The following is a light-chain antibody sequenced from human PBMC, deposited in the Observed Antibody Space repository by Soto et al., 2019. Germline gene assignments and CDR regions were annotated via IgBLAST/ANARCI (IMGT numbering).Light chain of an antibody. CDR1: TGAVTSGHF. V-gene: IGLV7-43*01. CDR2: STS. CDR3: LLYYGGALGV. Sequence: QAVVTQEPSMTVSPGGTVPLTCTSSTGAVTSGHFPNWVQQKPGQVPKSLIYSTSDKHSWTPARFSGSLLGGKAALTLSSVQSEDEAEYYCLLYYGGALGVFGGGTKVTVL. J-gene: IGLJ2*01.